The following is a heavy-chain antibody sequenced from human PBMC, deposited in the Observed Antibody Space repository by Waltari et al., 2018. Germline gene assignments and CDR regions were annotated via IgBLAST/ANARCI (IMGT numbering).Heavy chain of an antibody. Sequence: QVQLQESGPGLVKPSQTLSLTCTVSGVAISIGTYYCSWIRQPPRKGLEWIGRIYTSGSNNYNSALKRRATIAVNTSKNQFLLKLSAVTAADTAVYYCVSEDIPNYMDVWGKGTTVTVSS. J-gene: IGHJ6*03. V-gene: IGHV4-61*02. D-gene: IGHD5-12*01. CDR3: VSEDIPNYMDV. CDR2: IYTSGSN. CDR1: GVAISIGTYY.